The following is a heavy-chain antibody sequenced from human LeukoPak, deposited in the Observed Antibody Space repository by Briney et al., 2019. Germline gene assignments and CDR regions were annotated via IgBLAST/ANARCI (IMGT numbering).Heavy chain of an antibody. CDR2: IYYSGST. CDR1: GGSISSYY. Sequence: SETLSLTCTVSGGSISSYYWSWIRQPPGKGLEWIGYIYYSGSTNYNPSLKSRVTISVDTSKNQFSLKLSSVTAADTAVYYCARVTLGGYDGYYFDYWGQGTLVTVSS. D-gene: IGHD5-12*01. J-gene: IGHJ4*02. CDR3: ARVTLGGYDGYYFDY. V-gene: IGHV4-59*01.